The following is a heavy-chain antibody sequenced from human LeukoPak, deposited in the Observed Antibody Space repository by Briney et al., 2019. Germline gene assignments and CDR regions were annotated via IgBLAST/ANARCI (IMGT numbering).Heavy chain of an antibody. D-gene: IGHD3-3*01. Sequence: PGGSLTLSCAASGFTFSSYAMSWVRPPAGKGRGWVIAISVRCGSTYYADSVKGRFTISRDNSKNTLYLQMNSLRAEDTAVYYCAKVERNYDFWSGYSYFDYWGQGTLVTVSS. CDR1: GFTFSSYA. V-gene: IGHV3-23*01. CDR3: AKVERNYDFWSGYSYFDY. CDR2: ISVRCGST. J-gene: IGHJ4*02.